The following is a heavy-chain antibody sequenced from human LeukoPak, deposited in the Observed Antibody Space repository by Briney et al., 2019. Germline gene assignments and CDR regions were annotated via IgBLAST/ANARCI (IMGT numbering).Heavy chain of an antibody. D-gene: IGHD4-17*01. CDR1: GGSTSSGDYY. V-gene: IGHV4-30-4*01. J-gene: IGHJ2*01. Sequence: SQTLSLTCTVSGGSTSSGDYYWSWIRQPPGKGLEWIGYIYYSGSTYYNPFLKSRVTISVDTSKNQFSLKLNSVTAADTAVYYFAREWGLHGDYSYWYFDLWGRGTLVTVSS. CDR2: IYYSGST. CDR3: AREWGLHGDYSYWYFDL.